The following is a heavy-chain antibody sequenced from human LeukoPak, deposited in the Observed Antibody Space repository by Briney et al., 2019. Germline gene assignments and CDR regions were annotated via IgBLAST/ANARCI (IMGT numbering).Heavy chain of an antibody. CDR1: GFGFSPFW. Sequence: GGSLGPSCAASGFGFSPFWMSWVRQGPGKGLDWVASINPDGSGTSYVDSVKGRFTIFRDNAQNSLYLQMNSLSAEDTAVYYCARLFGGVTTFDYWGQGTLVTVSS. V-gene: IGHV3-7*01. CDR2: INPDGSGT. CDR3: ARLFGGVTTFDY. J-gene: IGHJ4*02. D-gene: IGHD4-17*01.